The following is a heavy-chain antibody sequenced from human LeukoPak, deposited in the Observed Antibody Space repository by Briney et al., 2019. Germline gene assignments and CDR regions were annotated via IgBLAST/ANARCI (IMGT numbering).Heavy chain of an antibody. D-gene: IGHD1-7*01. J-gene: IGHJ4*02. CDR1: GYTFTGYY. Sequence: GASVKVSCKASGYTFTGYYMDWVRQAPGQGLEWMGISNPSGGSTSYAQKFQVTVTMTRDMSTSTVYMELSSLRSEDTAVYYCARAYNWNYGILYYFDYWGQGTLVTVSS. V-gene: IGHV1-46*01. CDR2: SNPSGGST. CDR3: ARAYNWNYGILYYFDY.